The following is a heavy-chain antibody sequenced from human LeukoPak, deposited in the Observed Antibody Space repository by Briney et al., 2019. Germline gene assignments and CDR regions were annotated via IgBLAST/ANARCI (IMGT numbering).Heavy chain of an antibody. J-gene: IGHJ6*02. D-gene: IGHD3-22*01. CDR1: GFTFSSYG. Sequence: GGSLRLSCAASGFTFSSYGMHWVRQAPGKGLEWVAVISYDGSNKYYADSVKGRFTISRDNSKNTLYLQMNSLRAEDTCVYYCARVSSYYDSSGYSYYYYYGMDVWGQGTTVTVSS. V-gene: IGHV3-30*03. CDR2: ISYDGSNK. CDR3: ARVSSYYDSSGYSYYYYYGMDV.